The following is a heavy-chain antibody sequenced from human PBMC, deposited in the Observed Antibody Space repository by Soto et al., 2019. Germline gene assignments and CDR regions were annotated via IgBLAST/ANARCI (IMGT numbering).Heavy chain of an antibody. D-gene: IGHD3-16*01. CDR2: INPNSSGT. J-gene: IGHJ6*02. V-gene: IGHV1-2*02. CDR1: GYSLRSNY. Sequence: QVQLVQSGAEVKKPGASVKVSCKASGYSLRSNYIHWVRQAPGQGLEWLGWINPNSSGTVYAQKFQGRVTMTRDTSLTTFYTQLNRLTGDDTAVYYCARDLIGDGPDNNAMDVWGQWTTVTVSS. CDR3: ARDLIGDGPDNNAMDV.